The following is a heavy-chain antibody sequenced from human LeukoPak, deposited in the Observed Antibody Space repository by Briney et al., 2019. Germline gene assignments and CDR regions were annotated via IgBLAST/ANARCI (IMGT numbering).Heavy chain of an antibody. Sequence: GASVKVSCKASGYTFTSYGISWVRQAPGQGLEWMGWISAYNGNTNYAQKVQGRVTMTTDTSTSTAYMELRSLRSEDTAVYYCARYSSITMIVVDYYFDYWGQGTLVTVSS. CDR3: ARYSSITMIVVDYYFDY. J-gene: IGHJ4*02. CDR2: ISAYNGNT. D-gene: IGHD3-22*01. CDR1: GYTFTSYG. V-gene: IGHV1-18*01.